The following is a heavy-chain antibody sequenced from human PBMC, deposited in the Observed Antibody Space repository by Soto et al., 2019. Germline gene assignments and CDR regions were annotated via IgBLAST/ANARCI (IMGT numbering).Heavy chain of an antibody. Sequence: EVQLVESGGGLVQPGGSLRLSCAASGFTFSSHWMNWVRQAPGKGLVWVSRISGDGRTTSHADSVKGRFTISRDNAKTTLYLQMNSLRVEDTAVYYCARGVPNCSSSSCYFDFWGQGILVTVSS. J-gene: IGHJ4*02. V-gene: IGHV3-74*01. CDR2: ISGDGRTT. CDR1: GFTFSSHW. CDR3: ARGVPNCSSSSCYFDF. D-gene: IGHD2-2*01.